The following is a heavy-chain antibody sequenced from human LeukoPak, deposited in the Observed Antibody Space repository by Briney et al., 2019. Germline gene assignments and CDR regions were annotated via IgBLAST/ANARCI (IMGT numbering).Heavy chain of an antibody. CDR3: AKDKRIRSGYSSGWYYFDY. Sequence: GGSLRLSCAASGFTFSSYAMSWVRQAPGKGLEWVSAISGSGGSTYYADSVKGRFTISRDNSKNTLYLQMNSLRAEDTAVYYCAKDKRIRSGYSSGWYYFDYWGQGTLVTVSS. CDR1: GFTFSSYA. V-gene: IGHV3-23*01. D-gene: IGHD6-19*01. J-gene: IGHJ4*02. CDR2: ISGSGGST.